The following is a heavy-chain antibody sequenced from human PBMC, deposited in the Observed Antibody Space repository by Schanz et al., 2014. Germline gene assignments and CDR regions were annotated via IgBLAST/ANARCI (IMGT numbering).Heavy chain of an antibody. Sequence: QVQLQESGPGLVKPSETLSLTCSVSGDSITGVSRYWGWIRQPPGKGLEWIASDCISATDYVNESLQRRVSISIDGRKNQLPRRVPSVTAADTAVYFCARHRDEMATVSSPFDYWGQGILVTVSS. CDR1: GDSITGVSRY. V-gene: IGHV4-39*01. J-gene: IGHJ4*02. CDR2: DCISATD. CDR3: ARHRDEMATVSSPFDY. D-gene: IGHD2-15*01.